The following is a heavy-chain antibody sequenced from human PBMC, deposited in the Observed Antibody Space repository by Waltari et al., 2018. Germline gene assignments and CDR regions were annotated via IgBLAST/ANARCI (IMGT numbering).Heavy chain of an antibody. CDR2: IYYSGST. D-gene: IGHD6-6*01. CDR3: ARRGSSSSPQAFDI. Sequence: QLQLQESGPGLVKPSETLSLPCTVSGGSISSSSYYWGWIRQPPGKGLEWIGSIYYSGSTYYNPPLKSRVTISVDTSKNQFSLKLSSVTAADTAVYDCARRGSSSSPQAFDIWGQGTMVTVSS. V-gene: IGHV4-39*07. J-gene: IGHJ3*02. CDR1: GGSISSSSYY.